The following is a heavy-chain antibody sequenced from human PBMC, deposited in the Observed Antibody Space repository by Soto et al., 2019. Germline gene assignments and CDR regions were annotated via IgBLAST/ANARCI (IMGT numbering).Heavy chain of an antibody. V-gene: IGHV4-39*01. J-gene: IGHJ6*03. CDR3: ARHVTPSLEWLWDYYYYMDV. CDR1: GGSISSSSYY. D-gene: IGHD3-3*01. CDR2: IYYSGST. Sequence: SETLSLTCTVSGGSISSSSYYWGWIRQPPGKGLEWIGSIYYSGSTYYNPSLKSRVTISVDTSKNQFSLKLSSVTAADTAVYYCARHVTPSLEWLWDYYYYMDVWGKGTTVTVSS.